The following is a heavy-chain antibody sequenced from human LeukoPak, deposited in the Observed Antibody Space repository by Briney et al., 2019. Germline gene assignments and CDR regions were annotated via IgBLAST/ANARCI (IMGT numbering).Heavy chain of an antibody. CDR1: GFTFSSYS. J-gene: IGHJ4*02. CDR2: ISTSSSYI. CDR3: ARGDSQSKYRQFDS. V-gene: IGHV3-21*01. Sequence: KAGGSLRLSCAAYGFTFSSYSMNWVRQAPGKGLEWVSFISTSSSYIYYADSVKGRFTISRDNAKNSLYLEMNSLRAEDTGVYYCARGDSQSKYRQFDSWGQGSLVIVSS. D-gene: IGHD5-12*01.